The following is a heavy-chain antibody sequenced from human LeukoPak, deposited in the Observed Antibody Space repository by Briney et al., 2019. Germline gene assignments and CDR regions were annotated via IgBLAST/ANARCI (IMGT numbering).Heavy chain of an antibody. CDR2: SSYSGSS. CDR3: ARSDTHHIHSSSWHFDY. Sequence: PSETLSLTCSVSGGSIGTNYWSWIRQVTGKGLEWIGYSSYSGSSNYNPSLKSRVTISVDTSKTQFSLYLNSVTAADTAVYYCARSDTHHIHSSSWHFDYWGQGTLVTVSS. V-gene: IGHV4-59*01. J-gene: IGHJ4*02. CDR1: GGSIGTNY. D-gene: IGHD6-13*01.